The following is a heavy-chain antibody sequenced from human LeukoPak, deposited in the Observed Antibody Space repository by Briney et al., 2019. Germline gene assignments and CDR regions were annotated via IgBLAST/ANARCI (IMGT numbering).Heavy chain of an antibody. CDR1: GFTFSGSG. CDR3: VSGGLFRAFDY. D-gene: IGHD3-10*01. V-gene: IGHV3-73*01. J-gene: IGHJ4*02. CDR2: IRPKANNYAT. Sequence: GGSLRLSCAASGFTFSGSGMHWVRHPSGKGLGWLGRIRPKANNYATSYTASVKGRLTISRDDSKNTAFLQMNSLTIEDTAVYYCVSGGLFRAFDYWGQGTPVTVSS.